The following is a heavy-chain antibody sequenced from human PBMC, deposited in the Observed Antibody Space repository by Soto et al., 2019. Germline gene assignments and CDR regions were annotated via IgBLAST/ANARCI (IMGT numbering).Heavy chain of an antibody. CDR1: GFTFSSYS. CDR2: ISSSSSYI. J-gene: IGHJ6*04. Sequence: GGSLRLSCAASGFTFSSYSMNWVRQAPGKGLEWVSSISSSSSYIYYADSVKGRLTISRDNAKNSLYLQMNSLRAEDTAVYYWARNSHWTIFGGPNSYYSGMDVWGKGPTVPVPS. D-gene: IGHD3-3*01. CDR3: ARNSHWTIFGGPNSYYSGMDV. V-gene: IGHV3-21*01.